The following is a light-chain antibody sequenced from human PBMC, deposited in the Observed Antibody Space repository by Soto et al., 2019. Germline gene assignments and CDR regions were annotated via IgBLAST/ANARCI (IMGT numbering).Light chain of an antibody. CDR1: QSVSSSY. J-gene: IGKJ1*01. CDR2: GAS. CDR3: QQYGSSPVT. V-gene: IGKV3-20*01. Sequence: EIVLTQSPGTLSLSPGERATLSCRASQSVSSSYLAWYQQKPGQAPRLLIYGASSRATGIPDRFSGSGSGTDFTLTISRLESEDFAVYYWQQYGSSPVTFGQGTKVEIK.